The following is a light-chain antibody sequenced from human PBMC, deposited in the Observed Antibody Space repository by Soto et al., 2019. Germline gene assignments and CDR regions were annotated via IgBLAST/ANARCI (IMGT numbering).Light chain of an antibody. CDR2: DVN. V-gene: IGLV2-14*03. Sequence: QSVLTQPASVSGSPGQSIAISCTGTSSDIGAYAYVSWYQQHPGKIPKLIVFDVNYRPSGVSSRFSGSKSGNTASLTISGLQAEDEADYYCSSSTRSSSVIFGGGTKLTVL. CDR3: SSSTRSSSVI. CDR1: SSDIGAYAY. J-gene: IGLJ2*01.